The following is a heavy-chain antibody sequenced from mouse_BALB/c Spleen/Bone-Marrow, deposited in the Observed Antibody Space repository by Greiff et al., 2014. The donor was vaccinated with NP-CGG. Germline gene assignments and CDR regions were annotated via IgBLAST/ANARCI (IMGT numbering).Heavy chain of an antibody. CDR1: GFSLTSYG. CDR3: ARVPLFRYGSSYGMDY. CDR2: IWAGGST. V-gene: IGHV2-9*02. Sequence: VQLVESGPGLVAPSQSLSITCTVSGFSLTSYGVHWVRQPPGKGLEWLGVIWAGGSTNYNSALMSRLSISKDNSKSQVFLKMNSLQTDDTAMYYCARVPLFRYGSSYGMDYWGQGTSATVSS. J-gene: IGHJ4*01. D-gene: IGHD1-1*01.